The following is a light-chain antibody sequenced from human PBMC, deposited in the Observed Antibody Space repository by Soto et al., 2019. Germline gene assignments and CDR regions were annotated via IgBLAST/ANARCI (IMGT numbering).Light chain of an antibody. CDR1: QSLSSW. J-gene: IGKJ1*01. V-gene: IGKV1-5*03. CDR2: KAS. Sequence: DIQMTQSPSTLSASVGDRVTITCRASQSLSSWLAWYQQKPGKAPNLLIYKASSLESGVPSRFSGSGSGTEFTLTISSLQPDDFATYYCQQYDSYPWTFAQGTKVEIK. CDR3: QQYDSYPWT.